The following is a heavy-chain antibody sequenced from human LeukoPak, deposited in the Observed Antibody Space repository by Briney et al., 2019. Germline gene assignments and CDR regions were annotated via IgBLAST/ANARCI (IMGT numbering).Heavy chain of an antibody. CDR3: ARGYCTNGVCHHFDY. CDR2: IYHSGST. CDR1: GYSNSSGYY. Sequence: PSETLSLTCTVSGYSNSSGYYWGWIRPPPGKGLEWIGSIYHSGSTYYNPSLKSRVTISVDTSKNQFSLKLSSVTAADTAVYYCARGYCTNGVCHHFDYWGQGTLVTVSS. J-gene: IGHJ4*02. V-gene: IGHV4-38-2*02. D-gene: IGHD2-8*01.